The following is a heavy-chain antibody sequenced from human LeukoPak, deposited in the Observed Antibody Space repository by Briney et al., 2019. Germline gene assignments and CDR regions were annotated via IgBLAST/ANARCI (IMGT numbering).Heavy chain of an antibody. Sequence: GGSLRLSCAASGFTFSTAWMNWVRQAPGKGLEWVGRITSKNDGVATDYATPVQGRFTVSRDDSRDTLFLHMISLKTEDTGVYYCTTGYSRTWHDHNWAQGVLVTVSS. D-gene: IGHD5-12*01. J-gene: IGHJ1*01. V-gene: IGHV3-15*01. CDR1: GFTFSTAW. CDR3: TTGYSRTWHDHN. CDR2: ITSKNDGVAT.